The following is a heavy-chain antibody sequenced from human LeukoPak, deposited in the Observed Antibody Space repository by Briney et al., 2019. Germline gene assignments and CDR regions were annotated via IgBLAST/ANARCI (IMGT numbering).Heavy chain of an antibody. Sequence: ASVKVSCRASGYTFTSYYMHWVRQAPGQGLEWMGIINPSGGSTSYAQKFQGRVTMTRDTSTSTVYMELSSLRSEDTAVYYCARAWDTMVRGVIIGYWGQGTLVTVS. CDR1: GYTFTSYY. D-gene: IGHD3-10*01. CDR2: INPSGGST. CDR3: ARAWDTMVRGVIIGY. J-gene: IGHJ4*02. V-gene: IGHV1-46*01.